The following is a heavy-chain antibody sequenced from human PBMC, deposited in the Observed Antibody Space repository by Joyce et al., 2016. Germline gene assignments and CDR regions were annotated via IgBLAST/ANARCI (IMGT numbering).Heavy chain of an antibody. CDR1: GFSFSSYY. J-gene: IGHJ4*02. CDR2: INQDGSEK. D-gene: IGHD6-13*01. CDR3: ARVEYSIIWAPIDY. Sequence: EVQLVESGGGLVQPGGSLRLSCAASGFSFSSYYMSWVRQAPGKGLEGVANINQDGSEKYYVDSVKGRFTISRDNSKNSLYLQMSSLRAEDAAVYYCARVEYSIIWAPIDYWGQGTLVTVSS. V-gene: IGHV3-7*04.